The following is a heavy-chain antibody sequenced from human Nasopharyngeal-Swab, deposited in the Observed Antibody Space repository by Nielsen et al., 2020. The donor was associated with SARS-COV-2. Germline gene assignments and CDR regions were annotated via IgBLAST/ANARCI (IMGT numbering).Heavy chain of an antibody. Sequence: GGSLRLSCAASGFTFSSYWMSWVRQAPGKGPEWVATIKQDGSEKYSVDSVKGRFTISRDNAKNSLYLQMNSLRAEDTAVYYCARDQLDHPYDYVWGTYRYTYFDYWGQGTLVTVSS. CDR1: GFTFSSYW. V-gene: IGHV3-7*01. J-gene: IGHJ4*02. D-gene: IGHD3-16*02. CDR3: ARDQLDHPYDYVWGTYRYTYFDY. CDR2: IKQDGSEK.